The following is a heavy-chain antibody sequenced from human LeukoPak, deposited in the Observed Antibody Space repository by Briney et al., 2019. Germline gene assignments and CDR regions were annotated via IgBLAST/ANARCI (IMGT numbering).Heavy chain of an antibody. D-gene: IGHD3-16*02. V-gene: IGHV4-31*03. Sequence: SETLSLTCTVSGGSISSGGYYWSWIRQHPGKGLEWIGYIYYSGSTYYNPSLKSRVTISVDTSKNQFSLKLSSVTAADTAVYYSARFGRQNTWGSYRYTDDAFDIWGQGTMVTVSS. J-gene: IGHJ3*02. CDR1: GGSISSGGYY. CDR3: ARFGRQNTWGSYRYTDDAFDI. CDR2: IYYSGST.